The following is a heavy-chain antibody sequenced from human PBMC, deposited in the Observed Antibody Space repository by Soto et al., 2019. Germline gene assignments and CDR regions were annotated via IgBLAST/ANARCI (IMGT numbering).Heavy chain of an antibody. CDR3: ARGIQGGSGWYFYYFDY. CDR1: GGTFSSYA. J-gene: IGHJ4*02. CDR2: IIPIFGTA. D-gene: IGHD6-19*01. V-gene: IGHV1-69*01. Sequence: QVQLVQSGAEVKKPGSSVKVSCKASGGTFSSYAISWVRQAPGQGLEWMGGIIPIFGTANYAQKFQGRVTITADESTSTAYMEQSSLRSEDTAVYYCARGIQGGSGWYFYYFDYWGQGTLVTVSS.